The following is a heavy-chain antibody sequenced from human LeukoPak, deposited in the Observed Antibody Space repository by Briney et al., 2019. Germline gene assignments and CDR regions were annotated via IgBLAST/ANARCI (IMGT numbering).Heavy chain of an antibody. CDR1: GFTFSSYA. V-gene: IGHV3-23*01. D-gene: IGHD1-26*01. Sequence: GGTLRLSCAASGFTFSSYAMSWVRQAPGKGLEWVSAISGSGGSTYYADSVKGRFTISRDNSKNTLYLQMNSLRAEDTAVYYCAKTTQWELLHSDYWGQGTLVTVSS. J-gene: IGHJ4*02. CDR2: ISGSGGST. CDR3: AKTTQWELLHSDY.